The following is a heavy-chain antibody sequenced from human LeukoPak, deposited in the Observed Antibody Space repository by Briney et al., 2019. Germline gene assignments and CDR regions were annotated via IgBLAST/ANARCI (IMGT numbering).Heavy chain of an antibody. J-gene: IGHJ4*02. CDR1: GFTFSSYA. CDR3: AKASKTRHRIVVVPAATFDY. D-gene: IGHD2-2*01. Sequence: GGSLRLSCAASGFTFSSYAMSWVRQAPGKGLEWVSAISGSGGSTYYADSVKGRFTISRDNSKNTLYLQMNSPRAEDTAVYYCAKASKTRHRIVVVPAATFDYWGQGTLVTASS. V-gene: IGHV3-23*01. CDR2: ISGSGGST.